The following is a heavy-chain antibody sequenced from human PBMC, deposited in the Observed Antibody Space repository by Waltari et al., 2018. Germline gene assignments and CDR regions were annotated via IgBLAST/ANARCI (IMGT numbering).Heavy chain of an antibody. CDR2: IYHSGGT. Sequence: QVQLQESGPGLVKPSETLSLTCTVSGYSISSGYYWGWIRQPPGKGLEWIGSIYHSGGTFYNPSLKSRVAISVDTSKNQFSLKLTSVTATDTAVYYCASQGPLIAVAGTIDYYYYMDVWGKGTTVTVSS. CDR1: GYSISSGYY. CDR3: ASQGPLIAVAGTIDYYYYMDV. V-gene: IGHV4-38-2*02. D-gene: IGHD6-19*01. J-gene: IGHJ6*03.